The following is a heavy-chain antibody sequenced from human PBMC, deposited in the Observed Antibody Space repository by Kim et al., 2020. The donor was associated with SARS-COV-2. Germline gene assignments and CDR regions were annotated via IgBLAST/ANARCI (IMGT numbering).Heavy chain of an antibody. CDR3: TRDQNRWAGFLERYPQRKYYYGMDV. CDR1: GFSIRSYA. J-gene: IGHJ6*02. D-gene: IGHD3-3*01. V-gene: IGHV3-30*04. CDR2: SSYDGTNK. Sequence: GGSLRLSCEAPGFSIRSYAMHWVRQAPGKGLEWVAVSSYDGTNKYYGDSVKGRFTISRDNSKNTLSLQMNSLRPEDTGVYYCTRDQNRWAGFLERYPQRKYYYGMDVWGHGTTVTVSS.